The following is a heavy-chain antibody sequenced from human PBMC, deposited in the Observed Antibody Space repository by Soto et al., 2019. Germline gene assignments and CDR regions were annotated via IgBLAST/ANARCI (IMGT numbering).Heavy chain of an antibody. Sequence: PSQTLSLTCAISGDSVSSNGAAWNWIRQSPSRGLEWLGRTYYRSKWYNDYVGSVKSRITINPDTSKNQFSLQLNSLTPEDTAVYYCARTTWLDYTFDIWGQGTMVTVSS. V-gene: IGHV6-1*01. CDR2: TYYRSKWYN. CDR3: ARTTWLDYTFDI. J-gene: IGHJ3*02. CDR1: GDSVSSNGAA. D-gene: IGHD6-19*01.